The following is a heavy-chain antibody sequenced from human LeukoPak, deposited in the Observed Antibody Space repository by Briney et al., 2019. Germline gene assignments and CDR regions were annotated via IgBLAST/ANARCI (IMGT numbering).Heavy chain of an antibody. CDR1: GYSISSGYY. Sequence: SETVSLTCTVSGYSISSGYYWGWIRRRPGKGLEWIGSLYHSGSTYYNPSLKSRLIISVDTSKNHFSLKLSSVTAADTAVYYCARDQGSITGIDAWGQGTLVTVSS. J-gene: IGHJ4*02. CDR2: LYHSGST. D-gene: IGHD1-20*01. CDR3: ARDQGSITGIDA. V-gene: IGHV4-38-2*02.